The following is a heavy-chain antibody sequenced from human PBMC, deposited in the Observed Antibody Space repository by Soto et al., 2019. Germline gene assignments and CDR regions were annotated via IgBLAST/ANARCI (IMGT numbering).Heavy chain of an antibody. J-gene: IGHJ6*03. V-gene: IGHV3-33*01. CDR1: GFTFSSYG. Sequence: RLSCAASGFTFSSYGMHWVRQAPGKGLEWVAVIWYDGSNKYYADSVKGRFTISRDNSKNTLYLQMNSLRAEDTAVYYCGRDQRDIVVVPAAMNYYYYYVDVWGKGTKVTVSS. CDR3: GRDQRDIVVVPAAMNYYYYYVDV. D-gene: IGHD2-2*01. CDR2: IWYDGSNK.